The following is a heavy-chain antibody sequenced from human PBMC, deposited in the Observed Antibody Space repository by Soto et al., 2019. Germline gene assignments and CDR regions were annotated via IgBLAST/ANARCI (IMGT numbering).Heavy chain of an antibody. J-gene: IGHJ6*02. Sequence: GASLKISCKGSGYNFTTYWIAWVRQMPGKGLEWMGIIYPGDSETRYSPSFQGQVTISADKSISTAYLQWSSLLASDTAMYYCARHGTALRRYYYYYGLDVWGQGTTVTVSS. V-gene: IGHV5-51*01. CDR2: IYPGDSET. D-gene: IGHD6-13*01. CDR1: GYNFTTYW. CDR3: ARHGTALRRYYYYYGLDV.